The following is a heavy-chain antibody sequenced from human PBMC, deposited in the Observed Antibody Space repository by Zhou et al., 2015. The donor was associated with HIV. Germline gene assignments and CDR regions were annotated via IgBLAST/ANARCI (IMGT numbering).Heavy chain of an antibody. D-gene: IGHD2-15*01. Sequence: QVQLVQSGAEVKKPGSSVKVSCKASGGTFSSYAISWVRQAPGQGLEWMGGIIPIFGTANYAQKFQGRVTITADESTSTAYMELSSLRSEDTAVYYCARGSGIGYCSGGSCPDDNWFDPWGQGTLVTVSS. CDR3: ARGSGIGYCSGGSCPDDNWFDP. V-gene: IGHV1-69*01. J-gene: IGHJ5*02. CDR2: IIPIFGTA. CDR1: GGTFSSYA.